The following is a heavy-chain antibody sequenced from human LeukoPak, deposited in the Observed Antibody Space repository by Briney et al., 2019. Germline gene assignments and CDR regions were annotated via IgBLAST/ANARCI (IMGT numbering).Heavy chain of an antibody. Sequence: ASVKVSCKASGYTFTSYAMNWVRQAPGQGLEWMGGIIPIFGTANYAQKFQGRVTITADESTSTAYMELSSLRSEDTAVYYCARDDDCSGGSCSVYWGQGTLVTVSS. V-gene: IGHV1-69*13. J-gene: IGHJ4*02. CDR1: GYTFTSYA. CDR2: IIPIFGTA. CDR3: ARDDDCSGGSCSVY. D-gene: IGHD2-15*01.